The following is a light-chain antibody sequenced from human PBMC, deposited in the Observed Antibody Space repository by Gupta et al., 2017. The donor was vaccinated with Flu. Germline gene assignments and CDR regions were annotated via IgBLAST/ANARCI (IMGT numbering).Light chain of an antibody. Sequence: DIQMTQSPSSLSASVGDRVTITFRASQSISSYLNWYQQKPGKAPKLLIYAASRGESGVPSRFSGSGSGTDFTLTISRLQPEDFATYYCQQCDSTLRTFGQGTKVEIK. J-gene: IGKJ1*01. CDR2: AAS. CDR1: QSISSY. CDR3: QQCDSTLRT. V-gene: IGKV1-39*01.